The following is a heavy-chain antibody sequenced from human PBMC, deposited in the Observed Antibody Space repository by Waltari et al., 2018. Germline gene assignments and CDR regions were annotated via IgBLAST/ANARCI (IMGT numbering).Heavy chain of an antibody. CDR3: ARRTRIGWYFDL. Sequence: QLQLQESGPGLVKPSETLSLTCTVSGGSISSSSYYWGWIRQPPGKGLEWIGSIYYSGITYYNPSLKSLVTISVDTSKNQFSLKLSSVTAADTAVYYCARRTRIGWYFDLWGRGTLVTVSS. CDR1: GGSISSSSYY. J-gene: IGHJ2*01. V-gene: IGHV4-39*01. CDR2: IYYSGIT.